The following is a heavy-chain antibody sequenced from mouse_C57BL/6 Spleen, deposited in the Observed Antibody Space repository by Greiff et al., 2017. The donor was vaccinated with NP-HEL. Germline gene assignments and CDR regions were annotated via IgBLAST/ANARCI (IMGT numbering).Heavy chain of an antibody. CDR1: GYTFTSYW. D-gene: IGHD2-1*01. CDR3: ARGIYYGNEAWFAY. Sequence: QVQLQQSGAELVRPGSSVKLSCKASGYTFTSYWMDWVKQRPGQGLEWIGNIYPSDSETHYNQKFKDKATLTVDKSSSTAYMQLSSLTSEDSAVYYCARGIYYGNEAWFAYWGQGTLVTVSA. CDR2: IYPSDSET. V-gene: IGHV1-61*01. J-gene: IGHJ3*01.